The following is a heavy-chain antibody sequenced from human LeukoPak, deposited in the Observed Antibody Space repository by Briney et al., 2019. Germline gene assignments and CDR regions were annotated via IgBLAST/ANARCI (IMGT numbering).Heavy chain of an antibody. CDR2: ISKDGSTT. CDR1: GFTFNNYW. D-gene: IGHD5-18*01. V-gene: IGHV3-74*01. J-gene: IGHJ4*02. Sequence: GGSLRLSCAASGFTFNNYWMHWVRQDPGKGLVWVSRISKDGSTTNYADSVKGRFTISRDNAKNTWYLQMNSLTAEDTALYYRARGASSGYRIDYWGQGTLVTVSS. CDR3: ARGASSGYRIDY.